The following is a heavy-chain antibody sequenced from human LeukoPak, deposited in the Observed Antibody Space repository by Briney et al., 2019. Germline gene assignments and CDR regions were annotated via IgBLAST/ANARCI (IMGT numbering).Heavy chain of an antibody. D-gene: IGHD3-22*01. V-gene: IGHV4-61*02. J-gene: IGHJ5*02. CDR1: GGSISSGSYY. Sequence: SETLSLTCTVSGGSISSGSYYWSWIRQPARQGLAWIGRIYSSGGTNYNPSLKSRVTISIDTSMNKFSLKLSSVTAADTAVYYCARLGPPDYYDSSGYRTAWGQGTLVTVSS. CDR2: IYSSGGT. CDR3: ARLGPPDYYDSSGYRTA.